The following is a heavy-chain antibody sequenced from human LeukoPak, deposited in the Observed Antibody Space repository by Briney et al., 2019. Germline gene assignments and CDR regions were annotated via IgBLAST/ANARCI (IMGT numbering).Heavy chain of an antibody. V-gene: IGHV3-66*01. Sequence: GWSLRLSCAASGFTVSSNYMNWVRQAPGKGLEWVSVIYSGGSTYYADSVKGRFTISRDNSKNTLYLQMNSLRAEDTAVYYCARYGLGAHAFDIWGQGTMVTVSS. D-gene: IGHD3/OR15-3a*01. CDR2: IYSGGST. CDR3: ARYGLGAHAFDI. J-gene: IGHJ3*02. CDR1: GFTVSSNY.